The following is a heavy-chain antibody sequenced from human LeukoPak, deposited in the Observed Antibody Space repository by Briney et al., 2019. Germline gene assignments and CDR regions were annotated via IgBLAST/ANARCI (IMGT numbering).Heavy chain of an antibody. D-gene: IGHD3-3*01. V-gene: IGHV3-7*01. J-gene: IGHJ6*03. CDR2: IKQDGSEK. CDR3: AGDRIAFYDFWSGFGYYYYMDV. Sequence: GGSLRLSCAASGFTFSSYWMSWVRQAPGKGLEWVANIKQDGSEKYYVDSVKGRFTISRDNAKNSLYLQMNSLRAEDTAVYYCAGDRIAFYDFWSGFGYYYYMDVWGKGTTVTVSS. CDR1: GFTFSSYW.